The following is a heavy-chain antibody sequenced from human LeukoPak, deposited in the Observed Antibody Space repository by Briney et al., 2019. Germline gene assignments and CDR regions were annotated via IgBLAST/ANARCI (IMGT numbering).Heavy chain of an antibody. J-gene: IGHJ4*02. V-gene: IGHV3-23*01. Sequence: PGAFLRLSCAASGFTFSNYAMTWVRQAPGKGLEWVSLISGSDSRTYHADSVKGRFTISRDNGKNSLYLQMSSLRAEDTAVYYCVRDDRGIAVGSRDHGAQGSLVTVSS. CDR1: GFTFSNYA. CDR3: VRDDRGIAVGSRDH. CDR2: ISGSDSRT. D-gene: IGHD6-19*01.